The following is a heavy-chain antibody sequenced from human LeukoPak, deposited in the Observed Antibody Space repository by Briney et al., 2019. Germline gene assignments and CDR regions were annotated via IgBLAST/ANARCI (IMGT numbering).Heavy chain of an antibody. Sequence: GGSLRLSCVGSGFTFNNYDMNWVRQAPGKGLQWVSAISGSGETTYYAYSVKGRSTISRDNSKNTVYLQINSLRVEDTAIYYCAKSHLGTMVRGATFDYWGQGTLVTVSS. D-gene: IGHD3-10*01. J-gene: IGHJ4*02. V-gene: IGHV3-23*01. CDR3: AKSHLGTMVRGATFDY. CDR2: ISGSGETT. CDR1: GFTFNNYD.